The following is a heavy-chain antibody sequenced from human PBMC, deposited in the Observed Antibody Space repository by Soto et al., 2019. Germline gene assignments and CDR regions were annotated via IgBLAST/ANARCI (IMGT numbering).Heavy chain of an antibody. D-gene: IGHD6-19*01. CDR2: INPNSGGT. V-gene: IGHV1-2*02. CDR1: GYTFSGFY. J-gene: IGHJ4*02. Sequence: ASVKVSCKASGYTFSGFYMHWVRQAPGQGLEWMGWINPNSGGTKSAEKFQGRVTMTRDTSISTAYMELSRLTSDDTAVYYCAGAAVTGTAGLDFWGQGTQVTVSS. CDR3: AGAAVTGTAGLDF.